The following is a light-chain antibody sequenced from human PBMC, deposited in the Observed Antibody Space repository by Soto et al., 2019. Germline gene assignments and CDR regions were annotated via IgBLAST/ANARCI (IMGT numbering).Light chain of an antibody. V-gene: IGLV2-23*01. CDR2: EGS. J-gene: IGLJ2*01. CDR1: SSDVGSYNL. CDR3: CSYAGSSDVV. Sequence: QSALTQPASVSGSPGQSITISCTGTSSDVGSYNLVSWYQQHAGKAPKLMIYEGSKRPSGVSNRFSGSKSGNTASLTISGLQAEDEADYYCCSYAGSSDVVFGGGTKVTVL.